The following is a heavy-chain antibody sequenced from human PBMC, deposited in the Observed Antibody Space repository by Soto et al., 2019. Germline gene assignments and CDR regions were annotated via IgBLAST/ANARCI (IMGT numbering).Heavy chain of an antibody. Sequence: DVQLFESGGGMVEPGESLRLSCAASGFIFKDFAMSWVRQAPGKWLEWVSTITTSDDITYSADSVRGRFTISRDNSANTLCLQMSSLRGDDTATYYCTKGDSSGYFDPSTGYSTPDHWGQGTLVTVSS. CDR2: ITTSDDIT. D-gene: IGHD3-3*01. V-gene: IGHV3-23*01. J-gene: IGHJ5*02. CDR1: GFIFKDFA. CDR3: TKGDSSGYFDPSTGYSTPDH.